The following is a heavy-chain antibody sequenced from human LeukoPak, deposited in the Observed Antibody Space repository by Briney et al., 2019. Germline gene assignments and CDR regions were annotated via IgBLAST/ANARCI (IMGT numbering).Heavy chain of an antibody. Sequence: GGSLRLSCAASEFTFSSYSMNWVRQAPGKGLEWVSSISSSSSYIYYADSVKGRFTISRDNAKNSLYLQVNSLRAEDTAVYYCARPNLYSTSLDAFDIWGQGTMVTVSS. CDR3: ARPNLYSTSLDAFDI. CDR2: ISSSSSYI. CDR1: EFTFSSYS. D-gene: IGHD2-8*01. V-gene: IGHV3-21*01. J-gene: IGHJ3*02.